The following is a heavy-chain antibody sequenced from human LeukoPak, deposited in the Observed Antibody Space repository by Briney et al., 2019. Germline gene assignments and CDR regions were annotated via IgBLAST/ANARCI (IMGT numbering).Heavy chain of an antibody. CDR3: ARGVVGVTTDY. V-gene: IGHV4-34*01. CDR1: GGSFSGYY. D-gene: IGHD1-26*01. Sequence: PSETLSLTCAVYGGSFSGYYWSWIRQPPGKGLEWIGEINHSGSTNYNPSLKSRVTISVDTSKNQFSLKLSSVTAADTAVYYCARGVVGVTTDYWGQGTLVTVSS. CDR2: INHSGST. J-gene: IGHJ4*02.